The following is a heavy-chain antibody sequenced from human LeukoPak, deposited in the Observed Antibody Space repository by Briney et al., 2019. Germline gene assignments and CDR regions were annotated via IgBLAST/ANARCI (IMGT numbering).Heavy chain of an antibody. Sequence: ASVKVSCKASGYTFTSYYMHWVRQAPGQGLEWMGIINPSGGSTSYAQKFQGRVTMTRDMSTSTVYMELSSLRSEDTAVYYCARARITMVRGVVIDPWGQGTLVTVSS. D-gene: IGHD3-10*01. J-gene: IGHJ5*02. V-gene: IGHV1-46*01. CDR1: GYTFTSYY. CDR2: INPSGGST. CDR3: ARARITMVRGVVIDP.